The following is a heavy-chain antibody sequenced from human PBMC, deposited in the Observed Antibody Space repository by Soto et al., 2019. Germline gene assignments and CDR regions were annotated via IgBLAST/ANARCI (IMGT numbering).Heavy chain of an antibody. J-gene: IGHJ4*02. Sequence: SETLSLTCTVSGGSINTYYWSWIRQPPGKGLEWIGYVDYSGNSDSSPSLKSRVTISIDTSKKQVSLKLNSVTAADTAVYYCARNWFSVADRFHFDYWGQGIPVTVSS. V-gene: IGHV4-59*01. CDR3: ARNWFSVADRFHFDY. CDR2: VDYSGNS. D-gene: IGHD6-19*01. CDR1: GGSINTYY.